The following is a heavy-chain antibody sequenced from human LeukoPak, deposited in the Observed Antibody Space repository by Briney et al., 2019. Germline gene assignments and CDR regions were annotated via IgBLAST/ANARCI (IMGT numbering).Heavy chain of an antibody. V-gene: IGHV1-2*02. D-gene: IGHD2-21*01. CDR1: GYTFTGYY. CDR2: INPNSGGT. J-gene: IGHJ5*02. CDR3: ARMGIGNNPEGWFDP. Sequence: ASVKVSCKASGYTFTGYYMHWVRQAPGQGLEWMGWINPNSGGTNYAQKFQGRVTMTRDMSTSTVYMELSSLRSEDTAVYYCARMGIGNNPEGWFDPWGQGTLVTVSS.